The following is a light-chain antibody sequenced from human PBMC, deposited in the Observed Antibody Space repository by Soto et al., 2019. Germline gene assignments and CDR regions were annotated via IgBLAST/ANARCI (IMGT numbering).Light chain of an antibody. Sequence: DIQMTQSPSSLSASVGDRVTITCRASQDISIYLNWFQQKPGKAPKLLIYDVSNLEKGVPSRFTGSGSGTDFTLTINSLQPDEIATYYCQKYNVVPPTFGQGTRLEI. J-gene: IGKJ2*01. V-gene: IGKV1-33*01. CDR2: DVS. CDR3: QKYNVVPPT. CDR1: QDISIY.